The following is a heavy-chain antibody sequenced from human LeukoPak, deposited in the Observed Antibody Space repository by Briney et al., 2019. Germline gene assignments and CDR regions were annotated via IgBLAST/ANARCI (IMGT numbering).Heavy chain of an antibody. Sequence: SETLSLTCAVSGGSISSSNWWSWVRQPPGKGLEWIGEIYHSGSTNYNPSLKSRVTISVDKSKNQFSLKLSSVTAADTAVYYCARTVWFGELPTEYYFDYWGQGTLVTVSS. CDR1: GGSISSSNW. CDR3: ARTVWFGELPTEYYFDY. CDR2: IYHSGST. V-gene: IGHV4-4*02. D-gene: IGHD3-10*01. J-gene: IGHJ4*02.